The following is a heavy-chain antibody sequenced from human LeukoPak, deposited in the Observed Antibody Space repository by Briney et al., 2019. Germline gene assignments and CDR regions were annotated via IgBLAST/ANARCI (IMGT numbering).Heavy chain of an antibody. V-gene: IGHV4-59*12. D-gene: IGHD6-13*01. CDR2: IYYSGST. J-gene: IGHJ6*03. CDR3: ARGSSWYQTPHYYYYYMDV. CDR1: GGSIRSYY. Sequence: SETLSLTCTVSGGSIRSYYWSWIRQSPGKGLEWIGYIYYSGSTNYNPSLKSRVTISVDTSKNQFSLKLSSVTAADTAVYYCARGSSWYQTPHYYYYYMDVWGKGTTVTVSS.